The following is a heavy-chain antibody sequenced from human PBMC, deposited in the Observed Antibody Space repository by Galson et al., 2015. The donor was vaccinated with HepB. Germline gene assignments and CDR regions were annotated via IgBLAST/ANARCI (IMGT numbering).Heavy chain of an antibody. CDR3: VKDIAAAGISLYY. J-gene: IGHJ4*02. CDR1: GFTFSSYA. D-gene: IGHD6-13*01. CDR2: ISSNGGST. Sequence: SLRLSCAASGFTFSSYAMHWVRQAPGKGLEYVSAISSNGGSTYYADSVKGRFTISRDNSKNTLYLQMSSLRAEDTAVYYCVKDIAAAGISLYYWGQGTLVTVSS. V-gene: IGHV3-64D*06.